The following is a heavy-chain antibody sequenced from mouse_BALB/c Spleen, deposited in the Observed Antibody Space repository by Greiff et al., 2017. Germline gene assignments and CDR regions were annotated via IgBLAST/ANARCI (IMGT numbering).Heavy chain of an antibody. CDR1: GYTFTSYW. J-gene: IGHJ4*01. Sequence: VQLQQSGAELAKPGASVKMSCKASGYTFTSYWMHWVKQRPGQGLEWIGYINPSTGYTEYNQKFKDKATLTADKSSSTAYMQLSSLTSEDSAVYYCARWLLPLYYYAMDYWGQGTSVTVSS. V-gene: IGHV1-7*01. CDR3: ARWLLPLYYYAMDY. CDR2: INPSTGYT. D-gene: IGHD2-3*01.